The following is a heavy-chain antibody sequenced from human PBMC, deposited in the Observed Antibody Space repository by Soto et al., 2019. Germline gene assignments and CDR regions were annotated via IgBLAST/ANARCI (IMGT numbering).Heavy chain of an antibody. V-gene: IGHV1-8*01. Sequence: QVQLVQSGAEVKKPGASVKVSCKASGYTFTSYDINWVRQATGQGLEWMGWMNPNSGNTGYAQKFQGRVTMTRNTSISTAYMEMSSMRFEDTAVYYCVRSTNDYGDRHWGQGTLVTVSS. CDR3: VRSTNDYGDRH. CDR2: MNPNSGNT. CDR1: GYTFTSYD. D-gene: IGHD4-17*01. J-gene: IGHJ4*02.